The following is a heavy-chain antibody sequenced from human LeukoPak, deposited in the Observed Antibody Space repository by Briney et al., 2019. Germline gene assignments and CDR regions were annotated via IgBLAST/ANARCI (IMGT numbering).Heavy chain of an antibody. Sequence: GGSLRLSCAASGFTFSSYAMSWVRQAPGKGLEWVSAISGSGGSTYYADSVKGRFTISRDNSKNTLYLQMNSLRAEDTAVYYCAKPDYDFWSGYSEDYWGQGTLVTVSS. D-gene: IGHD3-3*01. V-gene: IGHV3-23*01. CDR2: ISGSGGST. J-gene: IGHJ4*02. CDR1: GFTFSSYA. CDR3: AKPDYDFWSGYSEDY.